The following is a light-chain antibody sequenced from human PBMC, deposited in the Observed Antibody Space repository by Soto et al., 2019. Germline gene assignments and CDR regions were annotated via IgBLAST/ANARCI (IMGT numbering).Light chain of an antibody. CDR1: NIGTDR. Sequence: SYELTQPPSVSVAPGQTARITCGGSNIGTDRVHWYQQQPGQAPMLVVYDDTDRPSGIPERFSGSKSGNTATLIISRVEAGDEADYYCQVWDGSIDVYVFGTGTKVTVL. J-gene: IGLJ1*01. CDR2: DDT. CDR3: QVWDGSIDVYV. V-gene: IGLV3-21*02.